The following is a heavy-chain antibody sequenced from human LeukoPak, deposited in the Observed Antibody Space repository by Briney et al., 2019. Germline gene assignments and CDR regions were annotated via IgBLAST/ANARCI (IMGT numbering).Heavy chain of an antibody. D-gene: IGHD6-6*01. Sequence: EASVKVSCKASGYTFTSYGISWVRPAPGQGLEWMGWISAYNGNTNCAQKLQGRVTMTTDTSTSTAYMELRSLRSDDTAVYYCARVREPLLVDYWGQGTLVTVSS. CDR2: ISAYNGNT. V-gene: IGHV1-18*01. CDR3: ARVREPLLVDY. J-gene: IGHJ4*02. CDR1: GYTFTSYG.